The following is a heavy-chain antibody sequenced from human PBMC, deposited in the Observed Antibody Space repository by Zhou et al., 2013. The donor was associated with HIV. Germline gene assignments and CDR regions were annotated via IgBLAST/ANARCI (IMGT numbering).Heavy chain of an antibody. D-gene: IGHD2-2*01. Sequence: QVQLVQSGAEVKKPGASVKVSCKASGYTFTSYGISWVRQAPGQGLEWMGWISAYNGNTNYAQKLQGRVTMTTDTSTSTAYMELRSLRSDDTAVYYCARGHIVVVPAATGRDWYFDLWGRGTLVTVSS. V-gene: IGHV1-18*01. CDR1: GYTFTSYG. CDR2: ISAYNGNT. CDR3: ARGHIVVVPAATGRDWYFDL. J-gene: IGHJ2*01.